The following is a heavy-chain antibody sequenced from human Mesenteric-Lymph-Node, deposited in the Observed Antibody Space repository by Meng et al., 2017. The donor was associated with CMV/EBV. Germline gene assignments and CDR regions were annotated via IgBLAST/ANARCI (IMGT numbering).Heavy chain of an antibody. J-gene: IGHJ4*02. D-gene: IGHD5-18*01. CDR2: MSNSASPR. CDR1: GFTFSDYY. Sequence: SCAGSGFTFSDYYMNWIRQAPGKGLEWVSYMSNSASPRFYADSVKSRFTISRDDAKNSLYLQMNNLRADDTAVYYCARDRTAMLTVDNWGQGTLVTVSS. V-gene: IGHV3-11*01. CDR3: ARDRTAMLTVDN.